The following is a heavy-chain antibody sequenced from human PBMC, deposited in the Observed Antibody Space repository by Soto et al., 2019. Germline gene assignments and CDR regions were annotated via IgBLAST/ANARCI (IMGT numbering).Heavy chain of an antibody. CDR3: VRTRVNRIAAAGAYWIDS. D-gene: IGHD6-13*01. J-gene: IGHJ5*01. CDR1: GFTLSGYE. V-gene: IGHV3-13*04. Sequence: EVQLVESGGGLVQPGGSLRLSCAASGFTLSGYEMHWVRQLPGKGLEWVSTIATAGDTFYSGSVKGRFTISREDAKNSLYRQMDSLRAEDTAVYYCVRTRVNRIAAAGAYWIDSWGQGTLVTVSS. CDR2: IATAGDT.